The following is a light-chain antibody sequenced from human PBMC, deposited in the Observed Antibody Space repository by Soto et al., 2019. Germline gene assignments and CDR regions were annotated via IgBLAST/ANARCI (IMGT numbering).Light chain of an antibody. Sequence: IQMTRSPSSLSSSVGCRATITCLAGQTSSSHLNCYQQKPGEAPNLLVYAASSLQSGVPSRFTGSGSGTDFTLTISSLQPEDFATYYCQQSYATPITFGQGTRLDIK. CDR1: QTSSSH. V-gene: IGKV1-39*01. J-gene: IGKJ5*01. CDR2: AAS. CDR3: QQSYATPIT.